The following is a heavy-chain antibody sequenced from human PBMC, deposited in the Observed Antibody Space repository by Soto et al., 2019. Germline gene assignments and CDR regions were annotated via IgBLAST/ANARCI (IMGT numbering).Heavy chain of an antibody. J-gene: IGHJ5*02. CDR2: ISSSSSTI. V-gene: IGHV3-48*01. D-gene: IGHD4-17*01. Sequence: EVQLVESGGGLVQPGGSLRLSCAASGFTFSSYSMNWVRQAPGKGLEWVSYISSSSSTIYYADSVKGRFTISRDDAKNSLYLQMNSLRAEDTAVYYCAGEADYLNWFDPWGQGTLVTVSS. CDR3: AGEADYLNWFDP. CDR1: GFTFSSYS.